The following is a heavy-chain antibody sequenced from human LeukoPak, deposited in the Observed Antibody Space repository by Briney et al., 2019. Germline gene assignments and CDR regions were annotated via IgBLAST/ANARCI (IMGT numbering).Heavy chain of an antibody. D-gene: IGHD2-8*01. CDR3: AREGVYTGDAFDI. Sequence: PGGSLRLSCAASGFTFSSYSMNWVRQAPGKGLEWVSSISSSSSYIYYADSVKGRFTISRDNAKNSLYLQMNSLRAEDTAVYYCAREGVYTGDAFDIWGQGTMVTVSS. CDR2: ISSSSSYI. CDR1: GFTFSSYS. J-gene: IGHJ3*02. V-gene: IGHV3-21*01.